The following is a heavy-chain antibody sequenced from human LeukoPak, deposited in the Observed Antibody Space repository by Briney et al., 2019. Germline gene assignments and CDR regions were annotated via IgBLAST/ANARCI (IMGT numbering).Heavy chain of an antibody. CDR1: GYTFTSYD. V-gene: IGHV1-69*04. J-gene: IGHJ1*01. CDR3: ARRGESPGEYFQY. Sequence: GASVKVSCKASGYTFTSYDINWVRQAPGQRPEWMGRIIPMTGMPSYSPKLLGRITITADISTSTAYLELSSLRSDDTAVYFCARRGESPGEYFQYWGQGTLVTVSS. D-gene: IGHD5-12*01. CDR2: IIPMTGMP.